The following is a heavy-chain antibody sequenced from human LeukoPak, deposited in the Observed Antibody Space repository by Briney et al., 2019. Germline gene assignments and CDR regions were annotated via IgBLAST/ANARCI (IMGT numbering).Heavy chain of an antibody. V-gene: IGHV4-59*08. CDR3: ARGIMAQYYYDSSGYSYYFDY. CDR1: GGSISSYY. CDR2: IYYSGST. Sequence: PETLSLTCTVSGGSISSYYWSWIRQPPGKGLEWIGYIYYSGSTNYNPSLKSRVTISVDTSKNQFSLKLSSVTAADTAVYYCARGIMAQYYYDSSGYSYYFDYWGQGTLVTVSS. D-gene: IGHD3-22*01. J-gene: IGHJ4*02.